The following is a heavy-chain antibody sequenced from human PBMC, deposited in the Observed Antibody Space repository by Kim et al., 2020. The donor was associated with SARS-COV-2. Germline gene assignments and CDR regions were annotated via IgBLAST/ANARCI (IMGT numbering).Heavy chain of an antibody. Sequence: STHYNPSLKSRLTISVDTAKNPCSLNLSSVTAADTAVYYCARGGPMWYFDYWGQGTLVTVSS. CDR3: ARGGPMWYFDY. CDR2: ST. V-gene: IGHV4-34*01. J-gene: IGHJ4*02. D-gene: IGHD2-21*01.